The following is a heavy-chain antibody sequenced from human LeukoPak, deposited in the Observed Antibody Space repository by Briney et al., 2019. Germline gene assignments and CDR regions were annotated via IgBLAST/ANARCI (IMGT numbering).Heavy chain of an antibody. D-gene: IGHD2-2*02. CDR1: GFTFSSYS. CDR3: AREKVVVPAAILIYYYYYMDV. J-gene: IGHJ6*03. CDR2: ISSSSSYI. V-gene: IGHV3-21*01. Sequence: GGFLRLSCAASGFTFSSYSMNWVRQAPGKGLEWVSSISSSSSYIYYADSVKGRFTISRDNAKNSLYLQMNSLRAEDTAVYYCAREKVVVPAAILIYYYYYMDVWGKGTTVTVSS.